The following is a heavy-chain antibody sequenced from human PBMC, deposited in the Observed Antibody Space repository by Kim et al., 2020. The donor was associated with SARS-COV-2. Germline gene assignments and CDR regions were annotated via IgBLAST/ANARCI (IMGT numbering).Heavy chain of an antibody. J-gene: IGHJ2*01. CDR2: ISYDGSNK. Sequence: GGSLRLSCAASGFTFSSYGMHWVRQAPGKGLEWVAVISYDGSNKYYADSVKGRFTISRDNSKNTLYLQMNSLRAEDTAVYYCAKAFTLVGWYFDLWGRGTLVTVSS. CDR3: AKAFTLVGWYFDL. CDR1: GFTFSSYG. V-gene: IGHV3-30*18. D-gene: IGHD6-13*01.